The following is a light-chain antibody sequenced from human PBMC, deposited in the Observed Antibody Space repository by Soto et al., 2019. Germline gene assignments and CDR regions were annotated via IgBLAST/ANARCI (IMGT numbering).Light chain of an antibody. V-gene: IGLV2-11*01. CDR1: SSDVGGYNY. CDR2: DVS. J-gene: IGLJ3*02. CDR3: CSYAGTYTQWV. Sequence: ALTQPRSVSGSPGQSVTISCTGTSSDVGGYNYVSWYQQHPGKAPKLVIYDVSKRPSGVPDRFSGSKSGNTASLTVSGLQAEDEADYSCCSYAGTYTQWVFGGGTKLTVL.